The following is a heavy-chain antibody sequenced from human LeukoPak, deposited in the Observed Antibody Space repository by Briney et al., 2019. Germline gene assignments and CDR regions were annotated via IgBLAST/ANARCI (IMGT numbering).Heavy chain of an antibody. J-gene: IGHJ5*02. CDR3: ARDYYDSSGYYLPLAGWFDP. D-gene: IGHD3-22*01. V-gene: IGHV4-4*07. Sequence: SETLSLTCTVSGGSISSYYWSWIRQPAGKGLEWIERIYTSGSTNYNPSLKSRVTMSVDTSKNQFSLKLSSVTAADTAVYYCARDYYDSSGYYLPLAGWFDPWGQGTLVTVSS. CDR2: IYTSGST. CDR1: GGSISSYY.